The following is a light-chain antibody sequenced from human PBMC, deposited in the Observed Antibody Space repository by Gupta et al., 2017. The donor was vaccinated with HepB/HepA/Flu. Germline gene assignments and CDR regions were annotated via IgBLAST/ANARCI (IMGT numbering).Light chain of an antibody. CDR3: SSYTISSTLVV. Sequence: QSALTQPASVSGSPGPSITISCTGTSSDVGDYNYVSWYQQHPGEAPKLMIYDVTNRPSGVSNRFSGSKSGNTASLTISGLQAEDEADYYCSSYTISSTLVVFGGGTKLTVL. J-gene: IGLJ2*01. V-gene: IGLV2-14*03. CDR1: SSDVGDYNY. CDR2: DVT.